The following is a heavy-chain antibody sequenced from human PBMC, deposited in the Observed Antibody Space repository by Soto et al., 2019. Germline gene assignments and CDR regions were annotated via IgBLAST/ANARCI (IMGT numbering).Heavy chain of an antibody. CDR3: ARDRGYNWNYGWFDP. CDR2: ISAYNGNT. D-gene: IGHD1-7*01. CDR1: GYTFSSYG. J-gene: IGHJ5*02. V-gene: IGHV1-18*01. Sequence: QVQLVQSGAEVKKPGASVKVSCKASGYTFSSYGISWVRQAPGQGLEWMGRISAYNGNTNYAQQLQGRVTMTTVTSTSTAYMELRSLRSDDTAVYYCARDRGYNWNYGWFDPWGQGTLVTVSS.